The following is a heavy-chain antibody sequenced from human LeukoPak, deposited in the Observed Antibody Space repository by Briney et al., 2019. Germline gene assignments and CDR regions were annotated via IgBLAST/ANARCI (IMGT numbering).Heavy chain of an antibody. Sequence: GGSLRLSCSTSGFTFSGFHRHWLRQAPGMGLEHVAWISSIDSTTYYAYSVVGRFTISRDNDKDLLYLQMDSLREDDTAVYYCASDPHAEIFDCWGPGTLVTVSS. CDR3: ASDPHAEIFDC. CDR2: ISSIDSTT. D-gene: IGHD5-24*01. CDR1: GFTFSGFH. V-gene: IGHV3-48*02. J-gene: IGHJ4*02.